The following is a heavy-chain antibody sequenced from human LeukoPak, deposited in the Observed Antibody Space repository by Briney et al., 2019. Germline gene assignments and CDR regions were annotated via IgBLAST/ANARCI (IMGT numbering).Heavy chain of an antibody. D-gene: IGHD1/OR15-1a*01. V-gene: IGHV3-48*04. J-gene: IGHJ4*02. Sequence: PGGSLRLSCAASGFTFSSYSMNWVRQAPGKGLEWVSYISSSSSTIYYADSVKGRFTISRDNAKNSLYLQMSSLRAEDTAVYYCVVTTRSRGFDYWGQGTLVTVSS. CDR1: GFTFSSYS. CDR3: VVTTRSRGFDY. CDR2: ISSSSSTI.